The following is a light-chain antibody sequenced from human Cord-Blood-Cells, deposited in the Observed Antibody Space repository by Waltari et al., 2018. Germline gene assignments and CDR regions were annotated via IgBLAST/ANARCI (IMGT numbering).Light chain of an antibody. CDR2: AAS. CDR3: QQYYSYPLT. Sequence: AIRMTQSPSSFSASTGDRVTITCRASQGISSYLAWYQQKPGKAPKLLIYAASTLQSRVPSRFSGSGSGTDFTLTISCLQSEDFATYYCQQYYSYPLTFGQGTKVEIK. CDR1: QGISSY. V-gene: IGKV1-8*01. J-gene: IGKJ1*01.